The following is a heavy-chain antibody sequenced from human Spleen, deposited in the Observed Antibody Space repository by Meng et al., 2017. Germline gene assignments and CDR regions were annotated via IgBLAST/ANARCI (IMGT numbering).Heavy chain of an antibody. J-gene: IGHJ4*02. V-gene: IGHV3-23*01. Sequence: GGSLRLSCAASGFSFSSYAMSWVRHAPGKGLEWVSALSGGGFTTYYADSVKGRFAISRHNSKNTLYLQMNSLRAEDTALYYCAKYSYGLGDYLDYWGQGDLVNVAS. CDR1: GFSFSSYA. D-gene: IGHD3-10*01. CDR3: AKYSYGLGDYLDY. CDR2: LSGGGFTT.